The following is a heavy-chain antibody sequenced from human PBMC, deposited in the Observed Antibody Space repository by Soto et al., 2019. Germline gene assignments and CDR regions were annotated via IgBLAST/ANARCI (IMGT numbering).Heavy chain of an antibody. D-gene: IGHD1-1*01. CDR2: IFYNGIT. Sequence: SETLSLTCTVSGGSISSISHSWGWIRQSPGQGLEWIGNIFYNGITYYNPSLKSRVTISADTSKNHFSLKLRSVTVADTAVYSCARPVTGTQYYFDFWGQGSLVTVSS. CDR3: ARPVTGTQYYFDF. CDR1: GGSISSISHS. J-gene: IGHJ4*02. V-gene: IGHV4-39*02.